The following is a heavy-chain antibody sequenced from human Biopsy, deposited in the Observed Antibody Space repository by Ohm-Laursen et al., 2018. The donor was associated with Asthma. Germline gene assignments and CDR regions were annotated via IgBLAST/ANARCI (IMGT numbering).Heavy chain of an antibody. J-gene: IGHJ4*02. CDR2: ISYDGSNK. CDR1: GFTFSSYW. Sequence: SLRLSCAASGFTFSSYWMSWVRQVPGKGLEWVAVISYDGSNKYYADSVKGRFTISRDNSKNTLYLQMNSLRAEDTAVYYCASQSSGPDFWSGYYYFDYWGQGTLVTVSS. V-gene: IGHV3-30*03. D-gene: IGHD3-3*01. CDR3: ASQSSGPDFWSGYYYFDY.